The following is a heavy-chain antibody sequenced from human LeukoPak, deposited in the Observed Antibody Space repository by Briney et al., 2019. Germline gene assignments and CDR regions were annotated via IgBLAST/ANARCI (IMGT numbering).Heavy chain of an antibody. CDR1: GGSFSGYY. J-gene: IGHJ4*02. CDR3: ARGVVGATGDYFDY. Sequence: SETLSLTCAVYGGSFSGYYWSWIRQPPGKGLEWIGEINHSGSTNYNPSLKSRVTISVDTPKNQFSLKLSSVTAADTAVYYCARGVVGATGDYFDYWGQGTLVTVSS. CDR2: INHSGST. D-gene: IGHD1-26*01. V-gene: IGHV4-34*01.